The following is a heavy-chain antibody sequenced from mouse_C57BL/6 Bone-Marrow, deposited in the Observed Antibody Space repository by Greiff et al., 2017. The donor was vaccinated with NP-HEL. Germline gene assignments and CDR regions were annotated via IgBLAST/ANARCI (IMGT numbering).Heavy chain of an antibody. CDR2: IDPETGGT. J-gene: IGHJ4*01. CDR3: TRNLGDYDDDY. D-gene: IGHD2-4*01. CDR1: GYTFTDYE. Sequence: QVQLKESGAELVRPGASVTLSCKASGYTFTDYEMHWVKQTPVHGLEWIGAIDPETGGTAYNQKFKGKAILTADKSSSTAYMELRSLTSEDSAVYYCTRNLGDYDDDYWGQGTSVTVSS. V-gene: IGHV1-15*01.